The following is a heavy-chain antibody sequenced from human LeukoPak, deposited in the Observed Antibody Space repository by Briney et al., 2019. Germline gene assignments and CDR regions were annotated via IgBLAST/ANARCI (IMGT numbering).Heavy chain of an antibody. CDR2: IYHSGGT. CDR3: ADSSATGAFDF. CDR1: GGSISSDSYS. Sequence: SQTLSLTCTVSGGSISSDSYSWSWIRQPPGKGLEWIGYIYHSGGTYYNPSLKSRVTISVDRSKSQFSLKLTSVTAADTAVYYCADSSATGAFDFWGQGTMVTVPS. J-gene: IGHJ3*01. D-gene: IGHD3-22*01. V-gene: IGHV4-30-2*01.